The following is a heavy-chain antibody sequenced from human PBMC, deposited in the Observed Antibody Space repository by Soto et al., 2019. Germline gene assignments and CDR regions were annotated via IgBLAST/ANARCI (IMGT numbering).Heavy chain of an antibody. CDR3: ARGARDYYGMDV. CDR1: GFTFSSYG. V-gene: IGHV3-48*03. J-gene: IGHJ6*02. CDR2: ISSGGSTI. Sequence: PGGSLRLSCAASGFTFSSYGVNWVRQAPGKGLAWVSYISSGGSTIYYAGSVKGRFTISRDNAKNSLYLQMNSLRAEDTAVYYCARGARDYYGMDVWGQGTRVTVSS.